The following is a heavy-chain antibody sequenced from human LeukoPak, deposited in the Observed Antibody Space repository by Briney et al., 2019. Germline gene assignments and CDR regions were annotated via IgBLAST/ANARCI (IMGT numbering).Heavy chain of an antibody. CDR1: GYTFTSYG. CDR2: ISAYNGNS. CDR3: ARDWYHAAYYYDSSRSSVGFNI. Sequence: GASVKVSCKASGYTFTSYGISWVRQAPGQGLEWMGWISAYNGNSNYAQKLQGRVTMTTDTSTSTAYMELRSLKSDDTAVYYCARDWYHAAYYYDSSRSSVGFNIWGQGTMVTVSS. D-gene: IGHD3-22*01. J-gene: IGHJ3*02. V-gene: IGHV1-18*01.